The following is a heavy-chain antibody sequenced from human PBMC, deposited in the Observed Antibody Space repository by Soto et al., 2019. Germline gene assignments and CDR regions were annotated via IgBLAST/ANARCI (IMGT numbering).Heavy chain of an antibody. CDR3: AKDRGEGGTDDFDY. V-gene: IGHV3-30*18. CDR2: ISYDGSNK. J-gene: IGHJ4*02. Sequence: GGSLRLSCAASGFTFSSYGMHWVRQAPGKGLEWVAVISYDGSNKYYADSVKGRFTISRDNSKNTLYLQMNSLRAEDTAVYYCAKDRGEGGTDDFDYWGQGTLVTVSS. CDR1: GFTFSSYG. D-gene: IGHD3-16*01.